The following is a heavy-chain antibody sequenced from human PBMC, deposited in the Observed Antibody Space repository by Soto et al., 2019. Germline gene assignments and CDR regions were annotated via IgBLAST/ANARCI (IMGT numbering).Heavy chain of an antibody. CDR3: AKAGSAVTTMGEYYYYYYGMDV. V-gene: IGHV3-9*01. J-gene: IGHJ6*02. CDR1: GFTFDDYA. D-gene: IGHD4-17*01. Sequence: EVQLVESGGGLVQPGRSLRLSCAASGFTFDDYAMHWVRQAPGKGLEWVSGISWNSGSIGYADSVKGRFTISRDNAKNSLYLQMNSLRAEDTALYYCAKAGSAVTTMGEYYYYYYGMDVWGQGTTVTVSS. CDR2: ISWNSGSI.